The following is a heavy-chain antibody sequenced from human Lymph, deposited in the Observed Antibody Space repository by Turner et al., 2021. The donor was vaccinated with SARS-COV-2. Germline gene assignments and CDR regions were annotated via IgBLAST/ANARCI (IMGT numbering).Heavy chain of an antibody. CDR3: ARAWGRYSYGFDY. CDR1: GFTVSSHD. D-gene: IGHD5-18*01. V-gene: IGHV3-66*01. J-gene: IGHJ4*02. Sequence: EVQQVESGGGLVQSGGSLRPSSAASGFTVSSHDMSWVRKAPGKGLEWVSCIYSGGSTYGADPVKGRFTISRDNSKNTLYLQKNSLRAEDAAVYYCARAWGRYSYGFDYWGQGTLVTVSS. CDR2: IYSGGST.